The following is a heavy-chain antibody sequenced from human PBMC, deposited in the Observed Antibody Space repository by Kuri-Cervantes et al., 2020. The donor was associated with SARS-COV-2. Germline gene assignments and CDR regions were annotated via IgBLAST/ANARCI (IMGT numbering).Heavy chain of an antibody. CDR3: ARDQGGYSSSWYDYYYYYMDV. CDR1: GFTFSSYS. Sequence: GESLKISCAASGFTFSSYSMNWVRQAPGKGLEWVSYISSSSSTIYYADSVKGRFTISRDNAKNSLYLKMNSLRAEDAAVYYCARDQGGYSSSWYDYYYYYMDVWGKGTTVTVSS. V-gene: IGHV3-48*01. CDR2: ISSSSSTI. D-gene: IGHD6-13*01. J-gene: IGHJ6*03.